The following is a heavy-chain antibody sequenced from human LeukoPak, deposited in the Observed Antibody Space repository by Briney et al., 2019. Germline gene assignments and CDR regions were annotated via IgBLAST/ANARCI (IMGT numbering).Heavy chain of an antibody. CDR3: ARDLTPFHFDY. CDR1: GGSISSGDYY. CDR2: INHSGST. Sequence: SQTLSLTCTVSGGSISSGDYYWSWIRQPPGKGLEWIGEINHSGSTNYNPSLKSRVTISVDTSKNQFSLKLSSVTAADTAVYYCARDLTPFHFDYWGQGTLVTVSS. J-gene: IGHJ4*02. V-gene: IGHV4-30-4*01. D-gene: IGHD3-16*01.